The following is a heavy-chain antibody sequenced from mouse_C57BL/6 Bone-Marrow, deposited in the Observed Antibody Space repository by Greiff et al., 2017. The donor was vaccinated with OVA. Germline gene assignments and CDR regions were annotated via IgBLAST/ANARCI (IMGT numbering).Heavy chain of an antibody. V-gene: IGHV1-74*01. CDR3: AIGYSNYYHAMDY. J-gene: IGHJ4*01. D-gene: IGHD2-5*01. CDR2: IHPSDSYT. CDR1: GYTFTSYW. Sequence: VQLQQPGAALVKPGASVKVSCKASGYTFTSYWMHWVKQRPGQGLEWIGRIHPSDSYTNYHQKLKGKATLTVDKSSSTAYMQLSSLTSEDSAVYYCAIGYSNYYHAMDYWGQGTSVTVSS.